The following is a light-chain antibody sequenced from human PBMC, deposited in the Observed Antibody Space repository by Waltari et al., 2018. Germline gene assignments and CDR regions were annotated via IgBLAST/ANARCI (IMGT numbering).Light chain of an antibody. CDR1: SSDVGSYNL. V-gene: IGLV2-23*01. J-gene: IGLJ1*01. CDR3: CSYAGGSTYV. Sequence: QSALTQPASVSGSPGQSITISCTGTSSDVGSYNLVSCYQQHPGKAPKLVICEGSKRPSGVSNRFSGSKSGNTASLTISGLQAEDEADYYCCSYAGGSTYVFGTGTKVTVL. CDR2: EGS.